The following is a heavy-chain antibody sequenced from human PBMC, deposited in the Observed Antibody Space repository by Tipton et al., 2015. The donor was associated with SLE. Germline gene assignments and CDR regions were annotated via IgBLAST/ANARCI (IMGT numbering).Heavy chain of an antibody. J-gene: IGHJ6*02. D-gene: IGHD2-21*01. Sequence: GLVKPSETLSLTCAVYGGSFTGYFWSWIRQPPGKGLEWIGEISHSGATNYNPSFKSRATISIDTAKNQFSLKLSSVTAADTAVYYCARLLGSGWFLELGDLDVWGQGTTVTVSS. CDR3: ARLLGSGWFLELGDLDV. CDR1: GGSFTGYF. CDR2: ISHSGAT. V-gene: IGHV4-34*01.